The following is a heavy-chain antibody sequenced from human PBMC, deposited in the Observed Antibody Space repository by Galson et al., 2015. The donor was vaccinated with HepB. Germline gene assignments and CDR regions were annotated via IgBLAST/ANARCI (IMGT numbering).Heavy chain of an antibody. D-gene: IGHD2-15*01. J-gene: IGHJ6*02. V-gene: IGHV1-18*01. Sequence: SVKVSCKASGYTFTSYDVSWVRQAPGQGLEWMGWISAYNGDTNYAQKLQGRVTMTTDTSTSTAYMELRSLRSDDTAVYYCALLKGSPWRSATYYGMDVWGHGTTVTVSS. CDR1: GYTFTSYD. CDR2: ISAYNGDT. CDR3: ALLKGSPWRSATYYGMDV.